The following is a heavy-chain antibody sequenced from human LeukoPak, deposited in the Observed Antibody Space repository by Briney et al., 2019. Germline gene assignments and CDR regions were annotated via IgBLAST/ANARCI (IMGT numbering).Heavy chain of an antibody. CDR2: ISGSGSST. J-gene: IGHJ4*02. CDR3: AKDTPDDIAVAAPYFDY. V-gene: IGHV3-23*01. CDR1: GFTFSSYA. Sequence: PGGSLRLSCAASGFTFSSYALSWVRQAPGKGLEWVSAISGSGSSTYYADSVRGRFTISRDNSKNTLYLQMNSLRAEDTAVYYCAKDTPDDIAVAAPYFDYWGQGTLVTVSS. D-gene: IGHD6-19*01.